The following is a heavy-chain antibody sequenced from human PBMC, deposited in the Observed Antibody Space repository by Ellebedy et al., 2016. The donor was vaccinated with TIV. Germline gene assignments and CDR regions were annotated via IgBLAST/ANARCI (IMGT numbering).Heavy chain of an antibody. D-gene: IGHD2-2*03. V-gene: IGHV1-18*04. CDR2: ISAYNGNT. J-gene: IGHJ4*02. Sequence: AASVKVSCKASGYTFTSYGISWVRQAPGQGLEWMGWISAYNGNTNYAQKLQGRVTMTTDTSTSTAYMELRSLRSDDTAVYYCARGGLDIVVVPAAMPGSYFDYWGQGTLVTVSS. CDR3: ARGGLDIVVVPAAMPGSYFDY. CDR1: GYTFTSYG.